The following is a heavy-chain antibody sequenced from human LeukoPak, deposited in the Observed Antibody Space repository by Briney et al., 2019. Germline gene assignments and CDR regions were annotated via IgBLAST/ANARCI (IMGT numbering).Heavy chain of an antibody. CDR3: ASSVMVRGVIILH. CDR2: IYYSGST. CDR1: GVSISSYY. D-gene: IGHD3-10*01. Sequence: PSETLSLTCTVSGVSISSYYWSWIRQPPGKGLEWIGYIYYSGSTNYNPSLKSRVTISVDTSKNQFSLKLSSVTAADTAVYYCASSVMVRGVIILHWGQGTLVTVSS. V-gene: IGHV4-59*01. J-gene: IGHJ4*02.